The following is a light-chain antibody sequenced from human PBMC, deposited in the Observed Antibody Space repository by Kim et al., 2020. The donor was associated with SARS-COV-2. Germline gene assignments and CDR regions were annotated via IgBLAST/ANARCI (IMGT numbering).Light chain of an antibody. Sequence: ALRKTAQITGQGDSLRTVYPNWKQHKSGQATLLVIQGKNSRPLGIPDRFSASYSGNTASLTAAGAQAEDEAVYYGDPRDNSARHLVFGGGTQLTVL. J-gene: IGLJ2*01. CDR1: SLRTVY. CDR2: GKN. CDR3: DPRDNSARHLV. V-gene: IGLV3-19*01.